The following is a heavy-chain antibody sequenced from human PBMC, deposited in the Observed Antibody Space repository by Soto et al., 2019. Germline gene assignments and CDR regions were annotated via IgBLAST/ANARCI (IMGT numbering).Heavy chain of an antibody. CDR1: GFSFSSNG. J-gene: IGHJ4*01. V-gene: IGHV3-30*18. D-gene: IGHD6-13*01. Sequence: QVQQVESGGGVVQPGRSLRLSCAASGFSFSSNGMHWVRQAPGKGLEWVAVISYDGRSKYYADSVKGRFTISRDNSKNTLYLQINSLRAEDTAVYYCAKGGYHDSWFNPGDSWGHGTLVTVSS. CDR3: AKGGYHDSWFNPGDS. CDR2: ISYDGRSK.